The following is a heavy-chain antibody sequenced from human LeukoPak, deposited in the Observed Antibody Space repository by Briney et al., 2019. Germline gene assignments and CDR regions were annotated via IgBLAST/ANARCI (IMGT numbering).Heavy chain of an antibody. Sequence: SVKVSCKASGGTFISYAISWVRQAPGQGLEWMGRIIPILGIANYAQKFQGRVTITADKSTSTAYMELSSLRSEDTAVYYCARGPNYYDSSGYWSLDYWGQGTLVTVSS. CDR2: IIPILGIA. D-gene: IGHD3-22*01. J-gene: IGHJ4*02. V-gene: IGHV1-69*04. CDR1: GGTFISYA. CDR3: ARGPNYYDSSGYWSLDY.